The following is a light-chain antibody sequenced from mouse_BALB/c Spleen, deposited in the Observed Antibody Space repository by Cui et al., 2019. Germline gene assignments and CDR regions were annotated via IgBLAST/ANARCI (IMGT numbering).Light chain of an antibody. CDR2: KAS. CDR3: QQGQSYPLT. V-gene: IGKV10-94*01. Sequence: DIQMNQSPSSLSASLGDTITITCHASQNINVWLSWYQQKPGNIPKLLIYKASNLHTGVPSRFSGSGSGTGFTLTISSLQPEDIATHYCQQGQSYPLTFGAGTKLELK. CDR1: QNINVW. J-gene: IGKJ5*01.